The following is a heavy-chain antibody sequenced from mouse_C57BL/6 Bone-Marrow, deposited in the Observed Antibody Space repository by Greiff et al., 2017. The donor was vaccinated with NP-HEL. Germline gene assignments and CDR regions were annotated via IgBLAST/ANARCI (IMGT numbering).Heavy chain of an antibody. V-gene: IGHV1-81*01. CDR3: AREGFPYYLDY. J-gene: IGHJ2*01. CDR2: MYPRSGNT. Sequence: VQLQQSGAELARPGASVKLSSKASGYTFTSYGISWVTQRTGPGLEWIGEMYPRSGNTYYNEKFKGKATLTAAKSSSTAYMELRSMTSEDSAVYFCAREGFPYYLDYWGQGTTLTVSS. CDR1: GYTFTSYG.